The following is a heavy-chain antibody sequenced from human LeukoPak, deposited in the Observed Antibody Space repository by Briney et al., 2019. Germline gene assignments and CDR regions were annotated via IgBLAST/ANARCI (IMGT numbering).Heavy chain of an antibody. J-gene: IGHJ5*02. V-gene: IGHV1-46*01. D-gene: IGHD2-15*01. Sequence: ASVKVSCKASGYTFTSYYMHWVRQAPGQGLEWMGIINPSGGSTSYAQKFQGRVTMTRDTSTSTVYIDLSSMRSEDTAVYYCERVAVYCSGGSCYSGVWFDPWGQGTLVTVSS. CDR3: ERVAVYCSGGSCYSGVWFDP. CDR1: GYTFTSYY. CDR2: INPSGGST.